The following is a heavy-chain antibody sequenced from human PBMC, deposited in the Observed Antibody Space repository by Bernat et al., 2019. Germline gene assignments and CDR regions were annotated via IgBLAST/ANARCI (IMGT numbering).Heavy chain of an antibody. J-gene: IGHJ4*02. Sequence: QVQLVQSGAEVKKPGASVKVSCRASGYTFTGYYIHWVRQAPGQGLEWMGWINPNSGVTNYAQKFQGRVTMTRDTSISTAYMELSRLRSDDTAVYYCARVFRYQPVDYWGQGTLVTVSS. CDR2: INPNSGVT. CDR3: ARVFRYQPVDY. CDR1: GYTFTGYY. D-gene: IGHD2-2*01. V-gene: IGHV1-2*02.